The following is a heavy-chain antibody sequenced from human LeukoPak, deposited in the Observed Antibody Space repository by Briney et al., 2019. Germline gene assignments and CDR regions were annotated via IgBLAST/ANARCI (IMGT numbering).Heavy chain of an antibody. V-gene: IGHV4-34*01. CDR3: ARGPFAPDV. Sequence: LSLTCGVYGGSFRGYYWSWIRQPPGKGLEWIGDINYSGITNYNPSLKSRGTISLDTSKNQFSLKVTSVTAADTAVYYCARGPFAPDVWGQGTTVTVSS. CDR1: GGSFRGYY. J-gene: IGHJ6*02. CDR2: INYSGIT.